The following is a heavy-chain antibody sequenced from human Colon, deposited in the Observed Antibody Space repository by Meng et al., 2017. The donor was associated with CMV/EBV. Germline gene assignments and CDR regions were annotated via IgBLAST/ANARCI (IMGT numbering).Heavy chain of an antibody. CDR2: IYAGGST. V-gene: IGHV3-53*01. J-gene: IGHJ4*02. Sequence: GESLKISCAASGFTFSSYSMNWVRQAPGKGLEWVSVIYAGGSTYYADSVKGRFTISRDNSKNTLYLQMDILRAEDTAVYYCARGFYDILTGYSYWGQGTLVTVSS. CDR1: GFTFSSYS. CDR3: ARGFYDILTGYSY. D-gene: IGHD3-9*01.